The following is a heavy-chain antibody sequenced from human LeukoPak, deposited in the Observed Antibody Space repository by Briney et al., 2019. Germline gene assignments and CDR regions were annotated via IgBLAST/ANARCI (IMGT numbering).Heavy chain of an antibody. CDR2: IYSGGST. Sequence: PGGSLRLSCAASGITVSSNYMSWVRQAPGKGLEWVSVIYSGGSTYYADSVKGRFTISRDNSKNTLYLQMNSLRAEDTAVYYCARVKGLVRDYVYNWFDPWGQGTLVTVSS. J-gene: IGHJ5*02. CDR1: GITVSSNY. V-gene: IGHV3-53*01. D-gene: IGHD4-17*01. CDR3: ARVKGLVRDYVYNWFDP.